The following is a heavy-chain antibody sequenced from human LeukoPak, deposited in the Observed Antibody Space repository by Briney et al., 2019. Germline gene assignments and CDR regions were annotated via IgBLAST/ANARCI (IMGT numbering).Heavy chain of an antibody. J-gene: IGHJ4*02. CDR3: AKAVALAGFYYFDY. CDR2: ISSSTSHR. CDR1: GFAFLDYY. V-gene: IGHV3-11*05. Sequence: GGSLRLSCAASGFAFLDYYMSWIRQAPGKGLGWVSYISSSTSHRDYADSVKGRFTISRDNSKNTLYLQMNSLRAEDTAVYYCAKAVALAGFYYFDYWGQGTLVTVSS. D-gene: IGHD6-19*01.